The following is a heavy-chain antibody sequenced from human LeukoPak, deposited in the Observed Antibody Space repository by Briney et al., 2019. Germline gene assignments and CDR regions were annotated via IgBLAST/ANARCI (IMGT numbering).Heavy chain of an antibody. CDR1: GFTFSGHW. Sequence: WGSLRLSCAASGFTFSGHWMSWVRQAPGKGLEWVANINQGGSDKYYVDSVEGRFTISRDNANNLLYLQMNSLRGEDTAVYYCTRDRSRAEDDWGQGTLVTVSS. V-gene: IGHV3-7*01. CDR3: TRDRSRAEDD. CDR2: INQGGSDK. D-gene: IGHD1-14*01. J-gene: IGHJ4*02.